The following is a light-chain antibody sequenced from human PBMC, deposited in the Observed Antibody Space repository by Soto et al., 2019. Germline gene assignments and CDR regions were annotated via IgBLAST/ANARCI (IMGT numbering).Light chain of an antibody. V-gene: IGLV2-14*01. CDR1: SSDVGGYNY. J-gene: IGLJ1*01. Sequence: QSALTQPASVSGSPGQSITISCTGTSSDVGGYNYVSWYQQHPGKAPKLMIYDVSHRPSGASHRFSGSKSGNTASLTISWLQDEDEADYYCSSDATSSTLVFGTGTKVTVL. CDR3: SSDATSSTLV. CDR2: DVS.